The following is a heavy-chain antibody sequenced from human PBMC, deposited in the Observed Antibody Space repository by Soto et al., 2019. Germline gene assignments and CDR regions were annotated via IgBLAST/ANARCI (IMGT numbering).Heavy chain of an antibody. CDR3: ARYCSGGSCSAMYYFDS. CDR1: GFSLSTSGVG. Sequence: SGPTLVNPTETLTLTCTFSGFSLSTSGVGVGWIRQPPGKALEWLALIYWDDDKRYSPSLKSRLTFIKDASKNQVVLTMTNMDPVDTATYYCARYCSGGSCSAMYYFDSWGQGTLVTVSS. V-gene: IGHV2-5*02. CDR2: IYWDDDK. D-gene: IGHD2-15*01. J-gene: IGHJ4*02.